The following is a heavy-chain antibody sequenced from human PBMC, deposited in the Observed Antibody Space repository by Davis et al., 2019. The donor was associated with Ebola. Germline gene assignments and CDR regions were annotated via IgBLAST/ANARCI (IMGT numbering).Heavy chain of an antibody. CDR1: GFTFSDFA. Sequence: GESLKISCVVPGFTFSDFAMHWVRQAPGKGLEWVALVSYDGAKAYYGDSVKGRFTISRDGSKNTVYLQMDSLRPDDTAVYYCARDAHMVALGLDSWGHGTLVTVSS. J-gene: IGHJ5*01. CDR2: VSYDGAKA. D-gene: IGHD2-15*01. V-gene: IGHV3-30*04. CDR3: ARDAHMVALGLDS.